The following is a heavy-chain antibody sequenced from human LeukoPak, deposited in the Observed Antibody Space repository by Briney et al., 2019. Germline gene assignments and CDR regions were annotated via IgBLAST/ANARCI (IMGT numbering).Heavy chain of an antibody. CDR1: GFTFSSYA. D-gene: IGHD2/OR15-2a*01. CDR2: ISYDGSNK. CDR3: AKKSTFGYYFDY. J-gene: IGHJ4*02. V-gene: IGHV3-30-3*02. Sequence: GRSLRLSCAASGFTFSSYAMHWVRQAPGKGLEWVAVISYDGSNKYYADSVKGRFTISRDNSKNTLYLQMNSLRAEDTAVYYCAKKSTFGYYFDYWGQGTLVTVSS.